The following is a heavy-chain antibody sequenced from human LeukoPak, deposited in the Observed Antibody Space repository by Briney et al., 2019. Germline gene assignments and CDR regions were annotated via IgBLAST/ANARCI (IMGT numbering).Heavy chain of an antibody. CDR3: AVNAKPDDYGGNFAEY. CDR2: MNPNSSNT. J-gene: IGHJ4*02. D-gene: IGHD4-23*01. V-gene: IGHV1-8*01. Sequence: ASVKVSCRAFRYTFTSYDINWVRQATGQELEWMGWMNPNSSNTGYAQKFQGRVTMTRTTPISTAYMELSSLRSEDTAVYYCAVNAKPDDYGGNFAEYWGQGTLVTVSS. CDR1: RYTFTSYD.